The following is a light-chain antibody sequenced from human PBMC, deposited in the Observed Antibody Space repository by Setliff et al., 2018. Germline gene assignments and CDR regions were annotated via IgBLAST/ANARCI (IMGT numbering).Light chain of an antibody. Sequence: QSVLTQPASVSGSPGQSITISCVGTSADVGSSKYVSWYQQHPDKAPKLILYEVNNRPSGISNRFFGSKSGNTASLTISGLQAGDEADYYCCSFTTSATVVFGPGTQLTVL. CDR2: EVN. J-gene: IGLJ1*01. CDR3: CSFTTSATVV. CDR1: SADVGSSKY. V-gene: IGLV2-14*01.